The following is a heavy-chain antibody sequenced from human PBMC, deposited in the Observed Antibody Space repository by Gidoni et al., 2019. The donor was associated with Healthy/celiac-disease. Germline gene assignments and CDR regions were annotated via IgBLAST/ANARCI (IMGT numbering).Heavy chain of an antibody. CDR2: IFSNDEK. CDR1: GFSLSTARMG. J-gene: IGHJ2*01. D-gene: IGHD6-19*01. CDR3: ARAQIAVAGDWYFDL. Sequence: QVTLKESGPVLVKPTETLTLPCTVSGFSLSTARMGVSWIRQPPGKALEWLAHIFSNDEKSYSTSLKSRLTISKDTSKSQVVLTMTNMDPVDTATYYCARAQIAVAGDWYFDLWGRGTLVTVSS. V-gene: IGHV2-26*01.